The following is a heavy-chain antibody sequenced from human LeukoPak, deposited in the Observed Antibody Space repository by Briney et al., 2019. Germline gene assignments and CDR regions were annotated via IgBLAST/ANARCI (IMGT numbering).Heavy chain of an antibody. D-gene: IGHD5-18*01. J-gene: IGHJ6*03. CDR3: ARVYTVMGATTVDHYHYYMDV. V-gene: IGHV4-61*09. CDR1: SGSIRSGSYY. Sequence: PSETLSLTCTVSSGSIRSGSYYWSWIRQPAGKGLEWIGHIYTRGTTNYNPSVKSRVTVSLDTSKNQISLKLSSVTAADTAIYYCARVYTVMGATTVDHYHYYMDVWGKGTTVTVSS. CDR2: IYTRGTT.